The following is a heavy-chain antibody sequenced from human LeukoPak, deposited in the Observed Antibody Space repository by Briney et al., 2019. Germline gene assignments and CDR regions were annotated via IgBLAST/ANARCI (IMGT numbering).Heavy chain of an antibody. V-gene: IGHV3-23*01. CDR2: ISNDGGGT. Sequence: PGGSLRLSCAASGFTFSSYSMNWVRQAPGKGLEWVSAISNDGGGTTYADFVKGEFSVSRDNSKNTLFLQTNSLRAEDTALYYGAKGSSGYFFDLWGQGTLVTVSS. CDR1: GFTFSSYS. D-gene: IGHD3-22*01. CDR3: AKGSSGYFFDL. J-gene: IGHJ4*02.